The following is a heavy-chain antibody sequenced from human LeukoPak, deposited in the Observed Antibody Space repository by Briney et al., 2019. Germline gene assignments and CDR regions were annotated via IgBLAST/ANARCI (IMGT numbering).Heavy chain of an antibody. CDR1: GGSISSGSYY. CDR3: ATSRGVQGPPYYYYYYMDV. CDR2: IYTSGST. Sequence: SETLSLTCTVSGGSISSGSYYWSWIRQPAGKGLEWIGRIYTSGSTNYNPSLKSRVTISVDTSKNQFSLKLSSVTAADTAVYYCATSRGVQGPPYYYYYYMDVWGKGTTVTVSS. V-gene: IGHV4-61*02. J-gene: IGHJ6*03. D-gene: IGHD5/OR15-5a*01.